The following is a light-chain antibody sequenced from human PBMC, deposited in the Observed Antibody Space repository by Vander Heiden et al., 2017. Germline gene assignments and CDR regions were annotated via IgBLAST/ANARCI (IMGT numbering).Light chain of an antibody. Sequence: DIQMTQSPSLLSAYAGDRVTITCRASQSSSSYLNWYQQKPGKAPKLLIYSASNLQSGVPARFSGSGSGTDFTLTISRLQPEDVATYYCMQGYSTDFTFGGGTKVEIK. V-gene: IGKV1-39*01. CDR1: QSSSSY. J-gene: IGKJ4*01. CDR3: MQGYSTDFT. CDR2: SAS.